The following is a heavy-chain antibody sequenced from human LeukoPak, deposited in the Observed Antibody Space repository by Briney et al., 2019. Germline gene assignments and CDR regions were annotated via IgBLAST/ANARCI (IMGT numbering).Heavy chain of an antibody. V-gene: IGHV3-7*01. CDR1: GFTFSHFW. J-gene: IGHJ4*02. CDR2: IKKTGIET. D-gene: IGHD2-15*01. CDR3: ARENGYCSGSDCYLYFDS. Sequence: GGSLRLSCAGSGFTFSHFWMSWVRQAPGKGLEWVAYIKKTGIETYYLDSVKGRFTITRDNNRNSLFLQMYSLKAEDTAVYFCARENGYCSGSDCYLYFDSWGQGTLVTVSS.